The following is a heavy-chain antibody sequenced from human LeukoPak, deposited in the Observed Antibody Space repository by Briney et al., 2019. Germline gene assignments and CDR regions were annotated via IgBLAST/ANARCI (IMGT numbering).Heavy chain of an antibody. J-gene: IGHJ5*02. D-gene: IGHD3-22*01. CDR2: ISSSSSTI. CDR1: GFTFSSYS. Sequence: GGSLRLSCAASGFTFSSYSMNWVRQAPGKGLEWVSYISSSSSTIYYADSVKGRFTISRDNAKNSLYLQMNSLRAEDTAAYSCARRLDSSGYYRPAAWFDPWGQGTLVTVSS. V-gene: IGHV3-48*01. CDR3: ARRLDSSGYYRPAAWFDP.